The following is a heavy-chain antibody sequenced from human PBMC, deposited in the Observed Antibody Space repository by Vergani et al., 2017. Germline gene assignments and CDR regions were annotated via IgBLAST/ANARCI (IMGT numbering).Heavy chain of an antibody. CDR2: ISSSSSDI. Sequence: EVQLVESGGGLVKPGGSLRLSCAASGFTFSSYSMNGVRQAPGKGLEGVLSISSSSSDIYYTDSVKARFTISRSNAKTSLYLQMNSLRAEATAVYYCAGDNRFSHGYVHYDGMDVWGQGTTVTVSS. CDR3: AGDNRFSHGYVHYDGMDV. J-gene: IGHJ6*02. CDR1: GFTFSSYS. D-gene: IGHD5-18*01. V-gene: IGHV3-21*01.